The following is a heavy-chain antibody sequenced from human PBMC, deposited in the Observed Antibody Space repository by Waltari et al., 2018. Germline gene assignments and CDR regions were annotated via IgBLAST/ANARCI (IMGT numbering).Heavy chain of an antibody. CDR2: IYHSGST. V-gene: IGHV4-38-2*01. Sequence: QVQLQESGPGLVKPSETLSLTCAVSGYSISSGYYWGWIRKPPGKGLEGIGSIYHSGSTYYNPSLKSRVTISVDTSKNQFSLKLSSVTAADTAVYYCARTAAAAPHYYYYYMDVWGKGTTVTVSS. D-gene: IGHD6-13*01. CDR1: GYSISSGYY. J-gene: IGHJ6*03. CDR3: ARTAAAAPHYYYYYMDV.